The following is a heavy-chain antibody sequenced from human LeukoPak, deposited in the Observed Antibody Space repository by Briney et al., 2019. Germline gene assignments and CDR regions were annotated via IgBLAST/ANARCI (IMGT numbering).Heavy chain of an antibody. Sequence: GGSLRLSCAASGFTFSSYEMNWVRQAPGEGLEWVSHISSSGNTIHYADSVKGRFTVSRDNAKKSVYLQMNSLRAEDTAVYYCARDEEGDYDFDYWGQGTLVTVSS. CDR1: GFTFSSYE. J-gene: IGHJ4*02. D-gene: IGHD4-17*01. V-gene: IGHV3-48*03. CDR2: ISSSGNTI. CDR3: ARDEEGDYDFDY.